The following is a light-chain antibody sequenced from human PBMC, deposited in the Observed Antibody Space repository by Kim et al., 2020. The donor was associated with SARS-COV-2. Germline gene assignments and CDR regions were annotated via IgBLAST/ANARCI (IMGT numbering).Light chain of an antibody. V-gene: IGKV4-1*01. Sequence: RATINCKSSLSVLYSSNNKNYLAWYQQKPGQPPKLLIYWASTRESGVPDRFSGSGSGTDFTLTISSLQAEDVAVYYCQQYYSTPYTFGQVTKLEI. CDR3: QQYYSTPYT. CDR2: WAS. J-gene: IGKJ2*01. CDR1: LSVLYSSNNKNY.